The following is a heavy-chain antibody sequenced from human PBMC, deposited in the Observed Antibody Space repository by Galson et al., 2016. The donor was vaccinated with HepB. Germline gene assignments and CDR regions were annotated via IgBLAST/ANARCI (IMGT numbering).Heavy chain of an antibody. D-gene: IGHD3-22*01. J-gene: IGHJ3*02. V-gene: IGHV3-21*01. CDR1: GFTFSNYS. Sequence: SLRLSCAASGFTFSNYSMNWVRQAPGKGLEWVSSISSSSSYIYYADSVKGRFTISRDNAKNSLYLQMNSLRAEDTAVYHCARATHTITYYYDSSGYKVDAFDIWGQGTMFTVSS. CDR2: ISSSSSYI. CDR3: ARATHTITYYYDSSGYKVDAFDI.